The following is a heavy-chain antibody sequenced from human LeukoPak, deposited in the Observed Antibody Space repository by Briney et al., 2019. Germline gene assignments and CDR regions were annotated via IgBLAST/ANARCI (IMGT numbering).Heavy chain of an antibody. CDR2: INPNSGGT. Sequence: WASVKVSCKASGYTFTGYYMHWVRQAPGQGLEWMGWINPNSGGTNYAQKFQGRVTMTRGTSISTAYMELSRLRSDDTAVYYCARVKGSSSWYVGMPDAFDIWGQGTMVTVSS. D-gene: IGHD6-13*01. J-gene: IGHJ3*02. CDR3: ARVKGSSSWYVGMPDAFDI. V-gene: IGHV1-2*02. CDR1: GYTFTGYY.